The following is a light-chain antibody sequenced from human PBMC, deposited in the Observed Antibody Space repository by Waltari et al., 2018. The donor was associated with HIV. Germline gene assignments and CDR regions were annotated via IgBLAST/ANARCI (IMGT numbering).Light chain of an antibody. CDR1: SSDVGGYKS. Sequence: QSALTQPASVSGSPGQSITISCTGTSSDVGGYKSVSWYQHLPGKAPKLMIYEGTNRPSGVSDRFSGSKAGNTASLTISGLQAEDEADYYCSSYTTDSTLVFGAGTKLTVL. CDR2: EGT. CDR3: SSYTTDSTLV. V-gene: IGLV2-14*01. J-gene: IGLJ3*02.